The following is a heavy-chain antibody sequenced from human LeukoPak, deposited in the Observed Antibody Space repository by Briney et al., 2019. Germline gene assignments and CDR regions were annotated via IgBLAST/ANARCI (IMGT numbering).Heavy chain of an antibody. J-gene: IGHJ4*02. Sequence: GGSLRLSCAASGFTFSSYAMHWVRQAPGKGLEWVAVISYDGSNKYYADSVKGRFTISRDNSKNTLYLQMNSLRAEDTAVYYCARDFYYDSSAHYGGFDYWGQGTLVTVSS. D-gene: IGHD3-22*01. V-gene: IGHV3-30-3*01. CDR2: ISYDGSNK. CDR1: GFTFSSYA. CDR3: ARDFYYDSSAHYGGFDY.